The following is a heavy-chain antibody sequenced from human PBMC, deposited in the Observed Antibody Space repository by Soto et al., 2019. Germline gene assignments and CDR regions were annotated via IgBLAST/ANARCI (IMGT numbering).Heavy chain of an antibody. D-gene: IGHD1-26*01. CDR2: MNGRGNYT. CDR1: GFTFSTYN. Sequence: EVQLVESGGGLVKPGGSLRLSCAASGFTFSTYNMNWVRQTPGKGLEWVSSMNGRGNYTYYADSVKGRFTISRDNAKNSLYLQMNSLRAEDTAVYYCAREDGIVGATSAFDYWGQGSLVTVSS. J-gene: IGHJ4*02. V-gene: IGHV3-21*01. CDR3: AREDGIVGATSAFDY.